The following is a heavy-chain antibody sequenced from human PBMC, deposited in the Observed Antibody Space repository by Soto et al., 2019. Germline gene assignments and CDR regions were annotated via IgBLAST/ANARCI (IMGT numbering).Heavy chain of an antibody. CDR1: GGTFSSYA. CDR3: ARDPDYYDSSGPRNFDY. D-gene: IGHD3-22*01. V-gene: IGHV1-69*01. CDR2: IIPIFGTA. J-gene: IGHJ4*02. Sequence: QVQLVQSGAEVKKPGSSVKVSCKASGGTFSSYAISWVRQAPGQGLEWMGGIIPIFGTANYAQKFQGRVTITADESTSTAYMELSSVRSEDTAVYYCARDPDYYDSSGPRNFDYWGQGTLVTVSS.